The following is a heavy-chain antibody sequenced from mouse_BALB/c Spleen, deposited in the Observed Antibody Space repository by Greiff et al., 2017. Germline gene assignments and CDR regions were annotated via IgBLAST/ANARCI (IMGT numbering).Heavy chain of an antibody. CDR1: GYAFSSSW. J-gene: IGHJ2*01. CDR3: ASPLYYGSSFDY. V-gene: IGHV1-82*01. Sequence: QVQLKQSGPELVKPGASVKISCKASGYAFSSSWMNWVKQRPGQGLEWIGRIYPGDGDTNYNGKFKGKATLTADKSSSTAYMQLSSLTSVDSAVYFCASPLYYGSSFDYWGQGTTLTVSS. CDR2: IYPGDGDT. D-gene: IGHD1-1*01.